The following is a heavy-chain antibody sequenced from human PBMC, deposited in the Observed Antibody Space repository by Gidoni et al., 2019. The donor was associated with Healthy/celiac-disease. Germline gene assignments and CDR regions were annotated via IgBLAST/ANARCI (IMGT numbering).Heavy chain of an antibody. D-gene: IGHD3-16*02. CDR1: GYTFTGYY. CDR3: ARVSRLYDYVWGSYRYYFDY. Sequence: QVQLVQSGAEVKKPGASLKVSCKASGYTFTGYYLPWVRQAPGQGLEWMGWINPNSGGTNYAQKLQGWVTMTRDTSISTAYMELSRLRSDDTAVYYCARVSRLYDYVWGSYRYYFDYWGQGTLVTVSS. V-gene: IGHV1-2*04. J-gene: IGHJ4*02. CDR2: INPNSGGT.